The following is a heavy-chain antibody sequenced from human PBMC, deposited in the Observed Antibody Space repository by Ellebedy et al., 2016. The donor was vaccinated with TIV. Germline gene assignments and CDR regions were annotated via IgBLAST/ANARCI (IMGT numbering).Heavy chain of an antibody. CDR1: GFTFSSYW. V-gene: IGHV3-74*01. CDR2: INSDGSST. J-gene: IGHJ4*02. Sequence: GESLKISCAASGFTFSSYWMHWVRQAPGKGLVWVSRINSDGSSTSYADSVKGRFTISRDNAKNTLYLQMNSLRAEDTAVYYCARDITMVRGVPGGYWGQGTLVTVSS. CDR3: ARDITMVRGVPGGY. D-gene: IGHD3-10*01.